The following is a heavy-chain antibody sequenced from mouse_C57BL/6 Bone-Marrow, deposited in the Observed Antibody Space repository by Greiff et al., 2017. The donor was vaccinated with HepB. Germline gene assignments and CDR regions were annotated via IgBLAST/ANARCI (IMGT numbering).Heavy chain of an antibody. J-gene: IGHJ2*01. V-gene: IGHV5-12*01. Sequence: EVKLVESGGGLVQPGGSLKLSCAASGFTFSDYYMYWVRQTPEKRLEWVAYISNGGGSTYYPDTVKGRFTISRDNAKNTLYLQMSRLKSEDTAMYYCAREGTVVGDYWGQGTTLTVSS. D-gene: IGHD1-1*01. CDR1: GFTFSDYY. CDR3: AREGTVVGDY. CDR2: ISNGGGST.